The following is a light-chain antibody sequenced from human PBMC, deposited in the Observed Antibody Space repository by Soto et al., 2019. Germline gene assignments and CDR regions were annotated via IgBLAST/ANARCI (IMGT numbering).Light chain of an antibody. V-gene: IGLV2-14*01. CDR3: SSYTSTNSWV. CDR2: DVI. CDR1: SSDVGGYNY. J-gene: IGLJ3*02. Sequence: QSALTQSASVSGSPGQSITISCTGTSSDVGGYNYVSGYQQHPGKAPKLIIYDVINRPSGVSTRFSGSKSGNTASLTISGLQAGDEADYSCSSYTSTNSWVFGGGTKLTVL.